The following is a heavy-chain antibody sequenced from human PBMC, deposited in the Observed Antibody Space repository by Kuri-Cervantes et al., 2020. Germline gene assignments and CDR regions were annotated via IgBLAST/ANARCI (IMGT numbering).Heavy chain of an antibody. CDR2: INHSGST. J-gene: IGHJ3*01. CDR1: GFTFSDYY. V-gene: IGHV4-34*01. Sequence: ESLKISCAASGFTFSDYYMSWIRQAPGKGLEWIGEINHSGSTNYKLSLESRVTMSTDTSRNQFSLKLRSVTAADTAPYYCARGRYNDYWRAFDFWGQGTMVTVSS. CDR3: ARGRYNDYWRAFDF. D-gene: IGHD1-1*01.